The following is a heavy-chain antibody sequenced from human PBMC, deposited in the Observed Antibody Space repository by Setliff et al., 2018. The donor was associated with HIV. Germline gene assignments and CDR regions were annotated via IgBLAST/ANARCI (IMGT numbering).Heavy chain of an antibody. Sequence: GGSLRLSCAASGFTFSSYWMSWVRQAPGKGLEWVGRIKSKTDGGTTDYAAPVKGRFTISRDDSKNTLYLQMNSLKTEDTAVYYCTRGGYNWNPNWFDPWGQGTLVTVSS. CDR1: GFTFSSYW. CDR2: IKSKTDGGTT. D-gene: IGHD1-20*01. V-gene: IGHV3-15*01. J-gene: IGHJ5*02. CDR3: TRGGYNWNPNWFDP.